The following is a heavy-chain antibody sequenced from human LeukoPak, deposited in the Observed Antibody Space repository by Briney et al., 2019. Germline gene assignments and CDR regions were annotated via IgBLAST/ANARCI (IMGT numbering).Heavy chain of an antibody. J-gene: IGHJ4*02. V-gene: IGHV4-59*01. CDR2: IYYSGST. Sequence: SETLSLTCTVSGGSISSYYWSWIRQSPGKGLEWIGYIYYSGSTNYNPSLKSRVTISVDTSKNQFSLKLSSVTAADTAVYYCARGLITMVRGVISHFDYWGQGTLVTVSS. CDR3: ARGLITMVRGVISHFDY. D-gene: IGHD3-10*01. CDR1: GGSISSYY.